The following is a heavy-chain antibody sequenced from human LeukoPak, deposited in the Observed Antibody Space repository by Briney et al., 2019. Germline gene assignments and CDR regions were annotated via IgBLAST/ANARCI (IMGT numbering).Heavy chain of an antibody. D-gene: IGHD3-10*01. CDR1: GFSVSTNY. J-gene: IGHJ2*01. CDR3: ARVGDHYHWYLDV. V-gene: IGHV3-53*01. Sequence: GGSLRLSCAASGFSVSTNYMNGVRQAPGKGLEWVSILYSGDSTYYADSVKGRFIVSRDNSKNTLYLQMNALRVEDTAVYYCARVGDHYHWYLDVWGRGTLVTVSS. CDR2: LYSGDST.